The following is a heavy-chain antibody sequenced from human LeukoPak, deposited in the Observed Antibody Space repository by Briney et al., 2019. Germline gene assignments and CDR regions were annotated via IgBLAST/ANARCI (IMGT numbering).Heavy chain of an antibody. CDR3: ATSHDSSGND. CDR2: IKGDGSSK. Sequence: PGGSLRLSCAASGFTFGNYWMSWVRQAPGKGLEWVANIKGDGSSKYYMDPVKGRFTISRDNAKSSLYLQMNTLRAEDTAVYYCATSHDSSGNDWGQGTLVTVSS. J-gene: IGHJ4*02. CDR1: GFTFGNYW. D-gene: IGHD3-22*01. V-gene: IGHV3-7*03.